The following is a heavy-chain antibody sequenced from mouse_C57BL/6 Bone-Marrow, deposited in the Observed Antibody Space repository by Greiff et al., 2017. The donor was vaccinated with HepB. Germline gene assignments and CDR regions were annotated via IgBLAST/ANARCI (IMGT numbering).Heavy chain of an antibody. V-gene: IGHV1-80*01. Sequence: VHLVESGAELVKPGASVKISCKASGYAFSSYWMNWVKQRPGKGLEWIGQIYPGDGDTNYNGKFKGKATLTADKSSSTAYMQLSSLTSEDSAVYFCARGGIRTLVAGGYYFDYWGQGTTLTVSS. CDR3: ARGGIRTLVAGGYYFDY. J-gene: IGHJ2*01. CDR2: IYPGDGDT. D-gene: IGHD1-1*01. CDR1: GYAFSSYW.